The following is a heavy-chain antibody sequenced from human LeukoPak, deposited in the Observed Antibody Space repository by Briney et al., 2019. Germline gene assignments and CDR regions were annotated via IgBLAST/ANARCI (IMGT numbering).Heavy chain of an antibody. V-gene: IGHV3-11*01. D-gene: IGHD3-22*01. CDR3: ARDYDYYEEH. J-gene: IGHJ1*01. Sequence: GGSLRLSCAASGFTFSDYYMSWIRQAPGEGLEWISYISSSGSTIYYADSVKGRFTISRDNAKNSLYLQMNCLRAEDTAVYYCARDYDYYEEHWGQGTLVTVSS. CDR2: ISSSGSTI. CDR1: GFTFSDYY.